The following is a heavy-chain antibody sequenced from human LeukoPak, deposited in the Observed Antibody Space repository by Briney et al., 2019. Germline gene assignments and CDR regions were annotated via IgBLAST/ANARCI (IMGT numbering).Heavy chain of an antibody. V-gene: IGHV3-21*01. CDR2: ISSSSSYI. J-gene: IGHJ4*02. CDR1: GFTFSSYS. CDR3: ARLDSSGYYFDY. D-gene: IGHD3-22*01. Sequence: GGSLRLSCAASGFTFSSYSMNWVRQAPGKGLEWVSSISSSSSYIYYADSVKGRFTISRDNAKNSLYLQMNSLRAEDSAVYYCARLDSSGYYFDYWGQGTLVTVSS.